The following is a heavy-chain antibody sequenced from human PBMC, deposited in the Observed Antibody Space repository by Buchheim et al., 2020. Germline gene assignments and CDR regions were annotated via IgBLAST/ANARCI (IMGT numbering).Heavy chain of an antibody. CDR3: AKRGVDNYYMDV. Sequence: EVQLLESGGGLIQPGGSLRLSCAASGFTFSNYVMSWVRQAPGKGLEWVSGITDSGAGTYYADSVKGRFTISRDNSMNTLSLQMNSLRAEDTALYYCAKRGVDNYYMDVWGKGTT. V-gene: IGHV3-23*01. J-gene: IGHJ6*03. D-gene: IGHD3-10*01. CDR1: GFTFSNYV. CDR2: ITDSGAGT.